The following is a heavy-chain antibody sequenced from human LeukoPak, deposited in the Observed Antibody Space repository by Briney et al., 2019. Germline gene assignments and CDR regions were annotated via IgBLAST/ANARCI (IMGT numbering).Heavy chain of an antibody. CDR1: GYTFSSYG. D-gene: IGHD7-27*01. V-gene: IGHV1-18*01. CDR2: ISAYSGNT. J-gene: IGHJ6*03. Sequence: EASVKVSCKASGYTFSSYGISWVRQAPGQGLEWMGWISAYSGNTHYAQKFQGRVTMTTDTSTTTAYMELRGLRSDDTAVYYCARAEKPNWGNYYYYCMYVLGKGTTVTVSS. CDR3: ARAEKPNWGNYYYYCMYV.